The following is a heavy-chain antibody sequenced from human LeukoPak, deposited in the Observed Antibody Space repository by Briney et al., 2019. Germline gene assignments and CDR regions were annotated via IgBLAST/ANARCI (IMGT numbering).Heavy chain of an antibody. CDR2: IYTCGST. CDR3: ARAYYSNYVDGMDV. CDR1: GGSISSGSYY. V-gene: IGHV4-61*02. J-gene: IGHJ6*02. D-gene: IGHD4-11*01. Sequence: PSETLSLTCTVSGGSISSGSYYWSWIRQPAGKGLEWIGRIYTCGSTNYNPSLKSRVTISVDTSKNQFSLKLSSVTAADTAVYYCARAYYSNYVDGMDVWGQGTTVTVSS.